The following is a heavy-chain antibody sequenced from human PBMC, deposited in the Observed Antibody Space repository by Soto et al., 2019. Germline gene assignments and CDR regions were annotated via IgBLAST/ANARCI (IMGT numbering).Heavy chain of an antibody. Sequence: QVQLVQSGAEVKKPGASVKVSCKASGYTFTSYGITWVRQAPGQGLEWMGWISAYNGNTNYAQKLQGRVTMTTDTSPSTAYMELRSLRSDDTAVYYCARVGEGIYVDTAMVMVDYWGQGTLVSVAS. CDR1: GYTFTSYG. D-gene: IGHD5-18*01. CDR3: ARVGEGIYVDTAMVMVDY. CDR2: ISAYNGNT. J-gene: IGHJ4*02. V-gene: IGHV1-18*01.